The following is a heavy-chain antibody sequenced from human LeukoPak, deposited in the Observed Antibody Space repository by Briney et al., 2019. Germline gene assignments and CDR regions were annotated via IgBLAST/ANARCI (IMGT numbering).Heavy chain of an antibody. V-gene: IGHV3-7*03. CDR3: ARDPYYYDSSGYSP. CDR2: IKQDGSEK. CDR1: GFTFSSYW. Sequence: AGGSLRLSCAASGFTFSSYWMSWVRQAPGKGLEWVANIKQDGSEKYYVDSVKGRFTISRDNAKNSLYLQMNSLRAEDTAVYYCARDPYYYDSSGYSPWDQGTLVTVSS. J-gene: IGHJ4*02. D-gene: IGHD3-22*01.